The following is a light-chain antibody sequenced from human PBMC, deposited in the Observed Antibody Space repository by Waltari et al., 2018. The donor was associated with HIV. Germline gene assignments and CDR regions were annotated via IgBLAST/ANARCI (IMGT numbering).Light chain of an antibody. CDR1: SSDVGSYNL. J-gene: IGLJ3*02. V-gene: IGLV2-23*02. CDR3: CSYAGSSTWV. Sequence: QSALTQPASVSGSPGQSITISCTGTSSDVGSYNLVSWYQQHPGKAPKLMIYEVSKRPSGVFNRFSGSKSGNTASLTISGFQAEDEADYYCCSYAGSSTWVFGGGTKLTVL. CDR2: EVS.